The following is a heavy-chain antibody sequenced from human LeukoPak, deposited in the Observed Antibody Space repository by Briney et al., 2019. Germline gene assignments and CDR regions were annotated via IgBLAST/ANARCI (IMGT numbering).Heavy chain of an antibody. CDR2: IWYDGSNK. CDR3: AKSAAGTFFDY. CDR1: GFTFSSYG. V-gene: IGHV3-33*06. Sequence: HPGGSLRLSCAASGFTFSSYGMHWVRQAPGKGLEWVAVIWYDGSNKYYADSVKGRFTISRDNSKNTLYLQMNSLRAEDTAVYYCAKSAAGTFFDYWGQGTLVTVSS. J-gene: IGHJ4*02. D-gene: IGHD6-13*01.